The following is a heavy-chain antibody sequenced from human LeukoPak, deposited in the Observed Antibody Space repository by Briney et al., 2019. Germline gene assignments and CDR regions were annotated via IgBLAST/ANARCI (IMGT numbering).Heavy chain of an antibody. Sequence: SGPTLVNPTQTLTLTCTFSGFSLSTSGVGVGWIRQPPGKALEWLALIYWDDDKRYSPSLKSRLTITKDTSKNQVVLTMTNMDPVDTATYYCARILTATYSSGWYQFDYWGQGTLVTVSS. J-gene: IGHJ4*02. CDR3: ARILTATYSSGWYQFDY. D-gene: IGHD6-19*01. CDR2: IYWDDDK. V-gene: IGHV2-5*02. CDR1: GFSLSTSGVG.